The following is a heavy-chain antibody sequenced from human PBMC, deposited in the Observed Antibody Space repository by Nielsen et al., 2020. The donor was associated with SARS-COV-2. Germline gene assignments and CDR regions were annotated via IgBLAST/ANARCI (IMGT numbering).Heavy chain of an antibody. CDR3: ARVTGDYYYGMDV. V-gene: IGHV4-39*07. Sequence: SETLSLTCTVSGGSISSSSYYWGWIRQPPGKGLEWIGSIYYSGSTYYNPSLKSRVTISVDTSKNQFSLKLSSVTAADTAVYYCARVTGDYYYGMDVWGQGTTVTVSS. CDR2: IYYSGST. J-gene: IGHJ6*02. CDR1: GGSISSSSYY.